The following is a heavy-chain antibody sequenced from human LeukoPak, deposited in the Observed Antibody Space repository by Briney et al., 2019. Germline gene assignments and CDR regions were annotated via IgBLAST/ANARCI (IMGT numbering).Heavy chain of an antibody. CDR1: GFTFSSYS. CDR2: ISSDSATT. D-gene: IGHD3-3*01. CDR3: AGSTLWSGIFQY. V-gene: IGHV3-48*01. J-gene: IGHJ1*01. Sequence: PGGSLRLSCAASGFTFSSYSMTWVRQAPGEGREWVSYISSDSATTYYADSVKGRFIISRDNAKNSLFLQINSLRAEDTAVYYCAGSTLWSGIFQYWGQGTLVTVSS.